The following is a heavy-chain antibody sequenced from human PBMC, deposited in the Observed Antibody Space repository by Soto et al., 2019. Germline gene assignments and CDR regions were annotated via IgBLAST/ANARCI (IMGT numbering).Heavy chain of an antibody. D-gene: IGHD6-13*01. CDR1: GDSVSNNSAA. V-gene: IGHV6-1*01. CDR2: TYYRSKWYN. CDR3: ARGRAAAFNWFDP. J-gene: IGHJ5*02. Sequence: WQTLSLTCASSGDSVSNNSAAWNWIRQSPSRGLEWLGRTYYRSKWYNDHAVSVKSRITINPDTSKNQFSLQLNSVTPEDTAVYYCARGRAAAFNWFDPWGQGTLVTVSS.